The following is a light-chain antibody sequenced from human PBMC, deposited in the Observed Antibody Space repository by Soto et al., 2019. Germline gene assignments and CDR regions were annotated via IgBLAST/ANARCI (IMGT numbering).Light chain of an antibody. Sequence: EIVLTQSPATLSLSPGERATLSCRASQSVSSYLAWYQQKPGQAPRLLIYDASNRATGIPARFSGSGSETDFTLTISSMAPEDVAGVYCQQRSDWGPRCTVGTGTKVDIK. CDR2: DAS. J-gene: IGKJ3*01. CDR3: QQRSDWGPRCT. V-gene: IGKV3-11*01. CDR1: QSVSSY.